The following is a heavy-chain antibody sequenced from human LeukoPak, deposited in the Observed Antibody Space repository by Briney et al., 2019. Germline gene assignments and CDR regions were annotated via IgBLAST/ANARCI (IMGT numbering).Heavy chain of an antibody. D-gene: IGHD3/OR15-3a*01. Sequence: PGGSLRLSCAGSGFIFSIYEMNWVRQAPGKGLEWVSYISSTGSDIYYADSVKGRFTISRDNAENSLYLQMNSLRAEDTAVYYCARVLPTGTYRAYFDNWGQGTLVTVSS. CDR3: ARVLPTGTYRAYFDN. CDR1: GFIFSIYE. V-gene: IGHV3-48*03. J-gene: IGHJ4*02. CDR2: ISSTGSDI.